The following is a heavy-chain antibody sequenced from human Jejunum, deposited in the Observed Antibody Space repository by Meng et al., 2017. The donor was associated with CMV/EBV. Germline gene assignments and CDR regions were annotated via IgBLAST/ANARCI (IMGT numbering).Heavy chain of an antibody. J-gene: IGHJ3*02. V-gene: IGHV4-59*01. CDR1: GGSITNYY. Sequence: VSGGSITNYYWSWIRQFPGKGLEWLGYGSYSGTNDNPSLKSRVTVSMDTSKNQFSLKLSSVTAADTALYYCAKEGPGKYSESFHIWGHGTMVTVSS. CDR3: AKEGPGKYSESFHI. D-gene: IGHD2/OR15-2a*01. CDR2: GSYSGT.